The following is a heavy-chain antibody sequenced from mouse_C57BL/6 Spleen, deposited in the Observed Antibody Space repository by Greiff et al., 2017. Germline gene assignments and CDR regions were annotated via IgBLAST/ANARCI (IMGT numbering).Heavy chain of an antibody. CDR2: INPYNGGT. Sequence: EVQGVESGPVLVKPGASVKMSCKASGYTFTDYYMNWVKQSHGKSLEWIGVINPYNGGTSYNQKFKGKATLTVDKSSSTAYMELNSLTSEDSAVYYCARFRDWYFDVWGTGTTVTVSS. V-gene: IGHV1-19*01. CDR1: GYTFTDYY. J-gene: IGHJ1*03. CDR3: ARFRDWYFDV.